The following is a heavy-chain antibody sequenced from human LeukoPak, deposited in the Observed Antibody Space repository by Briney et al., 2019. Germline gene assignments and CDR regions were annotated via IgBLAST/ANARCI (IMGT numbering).Heavy chain of an antibody. CDR2: MNPNSGNT. J-gene: IGHJ4*02. CDR1: GYTFTSYD. CDR3: ARALRGYFDD. V-gene: IGHV1-8*03. Sequence: ASVKVSCKASGYTFTSYDINWVRQATGQGLEWMGWMNPNSGNTGYTQKFQGRVTITRNTSISAAYMELSSLRSEDTAVYYCARALRGYFDDWGQGTLVTVSS.